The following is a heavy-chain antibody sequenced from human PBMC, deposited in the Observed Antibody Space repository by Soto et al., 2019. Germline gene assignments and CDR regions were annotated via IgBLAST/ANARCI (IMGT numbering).Heavy chain of an antibody. CDR1: GLTFNRYW. Sequence: LRPSCAASGLTFNRYWMHWVRHAPGKGLVWVSHINTDGSNTNYADSVKGRFTISRDTAKSKLFLQMNSLRDEDTAVYYCARESRSGGNCYTYSFDPWGQGIPVTVSS. CDR2: INTDGSNT. CDR3: ARESRSGGNCYTYSFDP. J-gene: IGHJ5*02. V-gene: IGHV3-74*01. D-gene: IGHD2-15*01.